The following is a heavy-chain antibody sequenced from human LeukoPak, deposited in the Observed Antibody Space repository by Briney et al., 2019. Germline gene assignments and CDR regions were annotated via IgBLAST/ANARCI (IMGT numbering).Heavy chain of an antibody. V-gene: IGHV3-23*01. J-gene: IGHJ4*02. Sequence: GGSLRLSCAASGFTFSSYAMSWVRQAPGKGLEWVSAISGSGGSTYYADSVKGRFTISRDNSKNTLYLQMNSLRAEDTAVYYCAEDRYSSGWYLDYWGQGTLVTVSS. D-gene: IGHD6-19*01. CDR2: ISGSGGST. CDR1: GFTFSSYA. CDR3: AEDRYSSGWYLDY.